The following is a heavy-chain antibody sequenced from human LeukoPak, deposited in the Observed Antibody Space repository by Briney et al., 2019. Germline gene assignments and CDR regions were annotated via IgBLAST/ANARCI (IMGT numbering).Heavy chain of an antibody. J-gene: IGHJ6*03. CDR1: GFTFSSYW. CDR2: IKQDGSEK. CDR3: AKGGSSSLYYYYYMDV. D-gene: IGHD6-6*01. Sequence: GGSLRLSCAASGFTFSSYWMSWVRQAPGKGLEWVANIKQDGSEKYYVDSVKGRFTISRDNSKNTLYLQMNSLRAEDTAVYYCAKGGSSSLYYYYYMDVWGKGTTVTVSS. V-gene: IGHV3-7*03.